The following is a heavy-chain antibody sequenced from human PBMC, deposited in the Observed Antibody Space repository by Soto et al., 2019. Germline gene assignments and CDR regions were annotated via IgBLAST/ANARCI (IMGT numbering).Heavy chain of an antibody. V-gene: IGHV3-33*01. J-gene: IGHJ3*02. D-gene: IGHD3-22*01. CDR3: ARAYYDSSGYSAFDI. CDR2: IWYDAGNK. CDR1: GFTFRSYN. Sequence: VQLVESGGGVVQPGGSLRLSCAASGFTFRSYNMHWVRQAPGEGLEWVAVIWYDAGNKYYADSVKGRFTISRDNSKNTLYLQMNSLRAEDTAVYYCARAYYDSSGYSAFDIWGQGTMVTVSS.